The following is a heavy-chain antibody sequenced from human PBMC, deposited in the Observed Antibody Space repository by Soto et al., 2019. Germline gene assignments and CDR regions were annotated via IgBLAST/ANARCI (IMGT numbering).Heavy chain of an antibody. V-gene: IGHV5-51*01. Sequence: GESLKISCKGSGYTFARYWIAWVRQMPGKGLEWMGIIYPGDSDTRYNPSFQGQVTFSADKSISTACLQWSSLKASDTAMYYCARPGLTGTTYYFDSWGQGTLVTVSS. D-gene: IGHD1-7*01. CDR3: ARPGLTGTTYYFDS. CDR1: GYTFARYW. CDR2: IYPGDSDT. J-gene: IGHJ4*02.